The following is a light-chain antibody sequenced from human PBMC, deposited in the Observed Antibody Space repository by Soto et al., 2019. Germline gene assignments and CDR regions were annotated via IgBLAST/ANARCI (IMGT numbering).Light chain of an antibody. CDR2: GAS. Sequence: EIVMTQSPATLSVCPGERATRSCRASQSVSSNLAWYQQKPGQTPRLLIYGASTRATGIPARFSGSGSGTDFTLTISSLAPDDFAIYYCHQRQSWPRTFGQGTKVDIK. CDR1: QSVSSN. V-gene: IGKV3-15*01. J-gene: IGKJ1*01. CDR3: HQRQSWPRT.